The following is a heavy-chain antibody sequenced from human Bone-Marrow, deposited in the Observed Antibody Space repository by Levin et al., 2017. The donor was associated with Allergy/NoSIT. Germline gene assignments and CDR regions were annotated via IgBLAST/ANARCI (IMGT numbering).Heavy chain of an antibody. Sequence: ASVKVSCKASGYTFNNYGISWVRQAPGQGLEWMAWISGHNGDTDSAQKFQGRLTMTTDTSTSTVYMELRSLRSDDTAVYYCARDEDIVVVPGAIPLDYWGQGTLVTVSS. V-gene: IGHV1-18*01. CDR3: ARDEDIVVVPGAIPLDY. CDR1: GYTFNNYG. D-gene: IGHD2-2*01. J-gene: IGHJ4*02. CDR2: ISGHNGDT.